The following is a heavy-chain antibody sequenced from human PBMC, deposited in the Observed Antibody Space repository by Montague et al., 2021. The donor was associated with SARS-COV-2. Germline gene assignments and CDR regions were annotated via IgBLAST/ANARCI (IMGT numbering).Heavy chain of an antibody. D-gene: IGHD2-15*01. Sequence: SETLSLTCTVSGDSISSFYWNWIRQPAGKGLEWIGRIYASGGTNYSPSLKSRVTTSVDTSKNQFSLKLNSVTAADTAVYYCGRGVVAATPVVDYWGRGTLVTVSS. J-gene: IGHJ4*02. CDR1: GDSISSFY. V-gene: IGHV4-4*07. CDR3: GRGVVAATPVVDY. CDR2: IYASGGT.